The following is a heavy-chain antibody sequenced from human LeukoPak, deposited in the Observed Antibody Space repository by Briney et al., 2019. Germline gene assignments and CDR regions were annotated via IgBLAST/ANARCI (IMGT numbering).Heavy chain of an antibody. J-gene: IGHJ4*02. CDR2: IYYSGST. CDR3: ARRLRPGSYDDY. D-gene: IGHD1-26*01. Sequence: SETLSLTCTVSGGSISSYYWSWIRQPPGKGLEWIGYIYYSGSTNYNPPLKSRVTISVDTSKNQFSLKLSSVTAADTAVYYCARRLRPGSYDDYWGQGTLVTVSS. CDR1: GGSISSYY. V-gene: IGHV4-59*08.